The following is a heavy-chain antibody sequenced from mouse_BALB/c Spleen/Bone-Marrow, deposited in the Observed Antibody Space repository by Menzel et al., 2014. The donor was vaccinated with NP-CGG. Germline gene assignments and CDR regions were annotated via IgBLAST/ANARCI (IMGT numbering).Heavy chain of an antibody. CDR3: ARRLRGYYAMDY. J-gene: IGHJ4*01. D-gene: IGHD1-3*01. Sequence: LQQSGSELVRPGASVKLSCKASGYTFTNYWIHWVKQRPGQGLEWIGSVYPGRGSINSDEKFKTKATLTVDTSSSTAYMHLNSLTSEDSAVYYCARRLRGYYAMDYWGQGTSVTVSS. CDR2: VYPGRGSI. V-gene: IGHV1S22*01. CDR1: GYTFTNYW.